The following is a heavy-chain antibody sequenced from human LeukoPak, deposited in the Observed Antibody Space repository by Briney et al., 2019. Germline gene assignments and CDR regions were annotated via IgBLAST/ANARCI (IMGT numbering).Heavy chain of an antibody. V-gene: IGHV3-23*01. CDR1: GFTFNINA. Sequence: GGSLRLSCAASGFTFNINAVSWVREAPGRGLEWVSTIGGSGDKTFYEDSVKGRFTISRDNSKNMLHLQMSSLTGEDTALYYCVRRGDASSGWGDHDYWGQGALVTVSS. D-gene: IGHD6-19*01. CDR2: IGGSGDKT. J-gene: IGHJ4*02. CDR3: VRRGDASSGWGDHDY.